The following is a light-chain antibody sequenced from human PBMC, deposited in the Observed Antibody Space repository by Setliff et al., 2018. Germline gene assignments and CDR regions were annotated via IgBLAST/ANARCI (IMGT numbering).Light chain of an antibody. CDR1: SSDVGGYNY. CDR3: CSYAGSYTWV. J-gene: IGLJ2*01. Sequence: QSALTQPRSVSGSPGQSVTISCTGTSSDVGGYNYVSWYQQHPGEAPKLMIYDVTKRPSGVPDRFSGSKSGNTASLTISGLQAEDETDYYCCSYAGSYTWVFGGGTK. V-gene: IGLV2-11*01. CDR2: DVT.